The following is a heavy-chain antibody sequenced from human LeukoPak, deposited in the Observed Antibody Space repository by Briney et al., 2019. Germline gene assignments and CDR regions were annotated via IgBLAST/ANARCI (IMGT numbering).Heavy chain of an antibody. Sequence: GGSLRLSCAASGFTFSSYAMTWVRQAPGKGLEWVSTISGSGANTYYADSVKGRFAISRDNSKNTLSLQMNSLRVEDTALYYCAKYSDSTGAHYFDYWGQGTLVTVSS. CDR3: AKYSDSTGAHYFDY. CDR2: ISGSGANT. J-gene: IGHJ4*02. V-gene: IGHV3-23*01. CDR1: GFTFSSYA. D-gene: IGHD2/OR15-2a*01.